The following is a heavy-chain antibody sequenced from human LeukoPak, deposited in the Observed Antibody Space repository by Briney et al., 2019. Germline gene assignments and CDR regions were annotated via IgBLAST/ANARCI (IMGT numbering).Heavy chain of an antibody. D-gene: IGHD6-13*01. CDR3: ARARIAAPLLDY. Sequence: GGSLRLSCAASGFTFSSYWMSWVRQAPGKGLEWVANIKRDGSEKYYVDSVKGRFTISRDNAKNSLYLQMNSLRVEDTAIYFCARARIAAPLLDYWGQGTLVTVSS. V-gene: IGHV3-7*02. CDR2: IKRDGSEK. CDR1: GFTFSSYW. J-gene: IGHJ4*02.